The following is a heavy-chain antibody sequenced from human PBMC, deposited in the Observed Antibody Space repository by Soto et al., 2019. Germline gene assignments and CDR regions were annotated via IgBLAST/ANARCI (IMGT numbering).Heavy chain of an antibody. J-gene: IGHJ6*02. V-gene: IGHV3-21*01. D-gene: IGHD3-3*01. Sequence: PGGSLRLACAASGFTFSSYSMNWVRQAPGKGLEWVSSISSSSSYIYYADSVKGRFTISRDNAKNSLYLQMNSLSAEDTAVYYCARVTTIFGEVITKPPIGIAVWGQGTTVSVSS. CDR3: ARVTTIFGEVITKPPIGIAV. CDR1: GFTFSSYS. CDR2: ISSSSSYI.